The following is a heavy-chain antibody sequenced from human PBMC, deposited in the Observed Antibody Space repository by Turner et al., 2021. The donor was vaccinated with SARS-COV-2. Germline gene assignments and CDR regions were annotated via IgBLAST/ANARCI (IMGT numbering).Heavy chain of an antibody. D-gene: IGHD3-22*01. CDR2: ISSTTYTI. J-gene: IGHJ4*02. Sequence: EVQLVESGGGLVQPGGSLRLSCAASGFTFSGYDMNWVRQAPGKGLEWISYISSTTYTINYADSVKGRFTVSRDNAKSSLYLQMNSLRAEDTAVYYCVRGRGYYYDNTGYYYFDYWGQGTPVTVSS. CDR3: VRGRGYYYDNTGYYYFDY. CDR1: GFTFSGYD. V-gene: IGHV3-48*03.